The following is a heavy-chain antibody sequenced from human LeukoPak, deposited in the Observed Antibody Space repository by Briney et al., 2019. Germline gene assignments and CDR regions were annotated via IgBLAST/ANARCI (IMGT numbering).Heavy chain of an antibody. CDR1: GGSISSYY. D-gene: IGHD2-15*01. CDR2: IYYSGSN. J-gene: IGHJ3*02. CDR3: AREVQYQYCSGGSCYDDAFDI. V-gene: IGHV4-59*01. Sequence: SETLSLTCTVSGGSISSYYWSWIRQPPGKGLEWIGYIYYSGSNNYNPSLKSRVTISVDTSKNQFSLKLSSVTAADTAVYYCAREVQYQYCSGGSCYDDAFDIWGQGTMVTVSS.